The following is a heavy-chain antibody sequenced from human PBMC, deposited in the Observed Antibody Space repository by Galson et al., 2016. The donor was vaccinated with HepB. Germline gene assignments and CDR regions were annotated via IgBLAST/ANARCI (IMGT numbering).Heavy chain of an antibody. CDR1: GFTLVGNG. V-gene: IGHV3-23*01. D-gene: IGHD1-26*01. CDR2: IVRGGNT. CDR3: SGHGGGSA. J-gene: IGHJ4*02. Sequence: SLRLSCAVSGFTLVGNGFSWVRQAPGKGLEWVSDIVRGGNTFYADSVKGRFTLSKDISKNTLYLQMDSLRVEDTAIYYCSGHGGGSAWGQGTLVTVSS.